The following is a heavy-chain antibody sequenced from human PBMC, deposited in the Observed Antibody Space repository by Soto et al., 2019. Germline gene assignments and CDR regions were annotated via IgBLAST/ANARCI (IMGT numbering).Heavy chain of an antibody. V-gene: IGHV1-18*01. CDR1: GYTFTSYG. J-gene: IGHJ5*02. D-gene: IGHD2-15*01. CDR3: ARGYCSGGSCYYNWFDP. CDR2: ISAYNGNT. Sequence: ASVKVSWKASGYTFTSYGISWVRQAPGQGLEWMGWISAYNGNTNYAQKLQGRVTMTTDTSTSTAYMELRSLRSDDTAVYYCARGYCSGGSCYYNWFDPWGQGTLVTVSS.